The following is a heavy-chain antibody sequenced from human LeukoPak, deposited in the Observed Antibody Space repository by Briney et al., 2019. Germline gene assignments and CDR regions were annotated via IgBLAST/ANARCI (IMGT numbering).Heavy chain of an antibody. CDR1: GFTFSSYW. V-gene: IGHV3-74*01. Sequence: GGSLRLSCAASGFTFSSYWMHWVRQVPGKGLVWVSRINSDGSSIGYADSVKDRFTIARDNARKTLYLQMNSLRAEDTAVYHCARSHYYDSSGQFYYYGLDVWGQGTTVTVSS. CDR2: INSDGSSI. J-gene: IGHJ6*02. CDR3: ARSHYYDSSGQFYYYGLDV. D-gene: IGHD3-22*01.